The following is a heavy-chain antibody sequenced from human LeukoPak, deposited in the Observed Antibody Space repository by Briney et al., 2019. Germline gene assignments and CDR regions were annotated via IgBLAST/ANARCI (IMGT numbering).Heavy chain of an antibody. V-gene: IGHV3-33*06. CDR2: IWYDGSNK. J-gene: IGHJ4*02. CDR1: GFTFSSYG. CDR3: AKEKDFWSGYLFDY. D-gene: IGHD3-3*01. Sequence: GGSLRLSCAASGFTFSSYGMHWVRQAPGKGLEWVAVIWYDGSNKYYADSVKGRFTISRDNSKNTLYLQMNSLRAEDTAVYYCAKEKDFWSGYLFDYWGQGTLATVSS.